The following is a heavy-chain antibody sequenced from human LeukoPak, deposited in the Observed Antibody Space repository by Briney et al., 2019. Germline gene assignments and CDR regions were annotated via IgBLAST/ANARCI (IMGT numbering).Heavy chain of an antibody. J-gene: IGHJ4*02. CDR1: GFTFDDYA. CDR2: ISWNSGSI. D-gene: IGHD6-6*01. CDR3: AKDSSSSGDY. V-gene: IGHV3-9*03. Sequence: GGSLRLSCAASGFTFDDYAMHWVRQAPGKGLEWVSGISWNSGSIGYADSVKGRFTISRDNAKNSLYLQMNSLRAEDMALYYCAKDSSSSGDYWGQGTLVSVSS.